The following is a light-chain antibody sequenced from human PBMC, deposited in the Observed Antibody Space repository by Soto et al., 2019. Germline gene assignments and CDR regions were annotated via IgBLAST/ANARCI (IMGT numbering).Light chain of an antibody. V-gene: IGLV2-8*01. J-gene: IGLJ1*01. CDR3: SSYAGSNNYV. CDR1: SSDVGGYSY. Sequence: QSVLTQPPSASGSPGQSVTISCTGTSSDVGGYSYVSWYQQHPGKAPKFMIYEVSKRPSGVPDRFPGSKSGNTASLTVSGLQAEDEADYYCSSYAGSNNYVFGTGTKLTVL. CDR2: EVS.